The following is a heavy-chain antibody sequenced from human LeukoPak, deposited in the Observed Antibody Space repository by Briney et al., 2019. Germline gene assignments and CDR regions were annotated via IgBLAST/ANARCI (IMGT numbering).Heavy chain of an antibody. J-gene: IGHJ5*02. Sequence: SETLSLTCAVYGGSFNNYYWSWIRQPPGKALEWIGEVNHSGSTKYNESLKSRVTMSVDTSKNQFSLKLTSVTAADTAVYYCASSSATDPQLDPWGQGTLVTVS. CDR2: VNHSGST. CDR1: GGSFNNYY. V-gene: IGHV4-34*01. CDR3: ASSSATDPQLDP. D-gene: IGHD2-15*01.